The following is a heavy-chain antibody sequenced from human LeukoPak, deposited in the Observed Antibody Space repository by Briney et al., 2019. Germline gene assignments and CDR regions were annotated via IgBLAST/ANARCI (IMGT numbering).Heavy chain of an antibody. Sequence: SETLSLTCAVAGYSISSGYYWGWIRQPPGKGLEWIGSIYHRGSSYYNTSLKSRVTISVDTSKNQFSLRLSSVTAADRAVYYCARHDYDGANPVTWGQGTLVTVSS. D-gene: IGHD4-23*01. CDR3: ARHDYDGANPVT. CDR2: IYHRGSS. CDR1: GYSISSGYY. V-gene: IGHV4-38-2*01. J-gene: IGHJ4*02.